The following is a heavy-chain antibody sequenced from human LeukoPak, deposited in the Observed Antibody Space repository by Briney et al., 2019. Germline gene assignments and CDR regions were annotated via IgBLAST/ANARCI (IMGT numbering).Heavy chain of an antibody. CDR2: IYYSGST. J-gene: IGHJ4*02. V-gene: IGHV4-59*12. Sequence: SETLSLTCTVSGGSISSYYWSWIRQPPGKGLEWIGYIYYSGSTNYNPTLKSRVTISVDTSKNQFSLKLSSVTAADTAVYYCARGETAAGTRYWGQGTLVTVSS. D-gene: IGHD6-13*01. CDR3: ARGETAAGTRY. CDR1: GGSISSYY.